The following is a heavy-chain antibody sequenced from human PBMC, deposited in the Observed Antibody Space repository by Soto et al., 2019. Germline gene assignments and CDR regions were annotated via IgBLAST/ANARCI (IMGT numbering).Heavy chain of an antibody. V-gene: IGHV4-39*02. D-gene: IGHD2-2*03. CDR1: GGSISSSSYY. J-gene: IGHJ5*02. CDR3: ARDASGYCSSTSCPNNWFDP. Sequence: SETLSLTCTVSGGSISSSSYYWGWIRQPPGKGLEWIGSIYYSGSTYYNPSLKSRVTISVDTSKNQFSLELSSLRSEDTAVYYCARDASGYCSSTSCPNNWFDPWGQGTLVTVSS. CDR2: IYYSGST.